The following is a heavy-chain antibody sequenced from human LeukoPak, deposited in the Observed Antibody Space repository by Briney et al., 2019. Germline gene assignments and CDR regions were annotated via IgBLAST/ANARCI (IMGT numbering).Heavy chain of an antibody. V-gene: IGHV3-30*02. CDR1: GFTFSSYA. J-gene: IGHJ4*02. D-gene: IGHD5-12*01. CDR2: IRYDANNK. CDR3: AREAVEWLRFGHFDY. Sequence: GGSLRLSCAASGFTFSSYAMHWVRQAPGKGLEWVTFIRYDANNKYYADSVKGRFTISRDNSKNTLYLQMNSLRAEDTAVYYCAREAVEWLRFGHFDYWGQGTLVTVSS.